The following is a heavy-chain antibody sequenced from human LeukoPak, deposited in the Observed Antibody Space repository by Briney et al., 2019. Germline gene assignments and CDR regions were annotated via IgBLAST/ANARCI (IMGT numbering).Heavy chain of an antibody. CDR2: ISSSSSYI. CDR3: ARTGYYYDSSYYYMDV. CDR1: GFTFSSYS. J-gene: IGHJ6*03. V-gene: IGHV3-21*04. D-gene: IGHD3-22*01. Sequence: GGSLRLSCAASGFTFSSYSMNWVRQAPGKGLEWVSSISSSSSYIYYADSVKGRFTISRDNAKNSLYLQMNSLRAEDTALYYCARTGYYYDSSYYYMDVWGKGTTVTVSS.